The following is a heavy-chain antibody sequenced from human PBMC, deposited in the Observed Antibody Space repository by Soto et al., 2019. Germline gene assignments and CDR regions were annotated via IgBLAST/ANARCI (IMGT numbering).Heavy chain of an antibody. CDR1: GFTFSSYG. CDR2: IWYDGSNK. D-gene: IGHD1-26*01. V-gene: IGHV3-33*01. J-gene: IGHJ4*02. Sequence: QVQLVESGGGVVQPGRSLRLSCAASGFTFSSYGMHWVRQAPGKGLEWVAVIWYDGSNKYYADSVKGRFTISRDNSKNTLYLQMNRLRAEDTAVYYCARDLSEWELLQGAPDYWGQGTLVTVSS. CDR3: ARDLSEWELLQGAPDY.